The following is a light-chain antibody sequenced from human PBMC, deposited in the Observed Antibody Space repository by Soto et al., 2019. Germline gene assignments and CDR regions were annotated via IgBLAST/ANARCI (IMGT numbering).Light chain of an antibody. CDR2: GDN. CDR1: SSNIGSFYD. CDR3: QSYDNNPSHVV. V-gene: IGLV1-40*01. Sequence: QSVLTQPPSVSGAPGQRVTIPCTGSSSNIGSFYDVHWYQQLPGTVPKLLIYGDNNRPSGVPDRFSGSKSGTSASLAITGLKAEDEADYSCQSYDNNPSHVVFGGGTKLTVL. J-gene: IGLJ2*01.